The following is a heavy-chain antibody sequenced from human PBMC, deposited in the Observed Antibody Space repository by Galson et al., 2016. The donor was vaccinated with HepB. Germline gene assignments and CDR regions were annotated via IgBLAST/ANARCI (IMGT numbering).Heavy chain of an antibody. CDR3: ARKGNFDTLSYGLDV. J-gene: IGHJ6*02. D-gene: IGHD3-22*01. CDR2: IYSGDSDT. Sequence: QSGAEVKKPGESLRISCKTSGSSFSDYWIAWVRQMPGKGLEWMGIIYSGDSDTRYSPSFQGQVTISADKSIRTSYLQWTRLKASDTAMYYCARKGNFDTLSYGLDVWGQGTTVTVSS. CDR1: GSSFSDYW. V-gene: IGHV5-51*01.